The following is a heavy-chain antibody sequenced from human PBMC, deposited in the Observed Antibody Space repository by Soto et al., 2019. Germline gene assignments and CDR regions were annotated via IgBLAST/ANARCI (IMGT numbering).Heavy chain of an antibody. Sequence: SETLSLTCTVSGGSISSGDYYWSWIRQPPGKGLEWIGYIYYSGSTYYNPSLKSRVTISVDTSKNQFSLKLSSVTAADTAVYYCAREQGEGYGAGSFRWFDPWGQGTLVTVSS. V-gene: IGHV4-30-4*01. CDR2: IYYSGST. J-gene: IGHJ5*02. CDR3: AREQGEGYGAGSFRWFDP. CDR1: GGSISSGDYY. D-gene: IGHD3-10*01.